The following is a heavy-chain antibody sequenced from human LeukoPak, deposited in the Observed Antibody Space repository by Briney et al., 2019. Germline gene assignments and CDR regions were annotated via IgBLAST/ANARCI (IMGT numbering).Heavy chain of an antibody. V-gene: IGHV1-2*02. J-gene: IGHJ3*02. D-gene: IGHD2-2*02. Sequence: GASVKVSCKASGYTFTGYYMHWVRQAPGQGLEWMGWINPNSGGTNYAQKFQGGVTMTRDTSISTAYMELSRLRSDDTAVYYCARSDIVVVPAAITAAFDIWGQGTMVTVSS. CDR3: ARSDIVVVPAAITAAFDI. CDR2: INPNSGGT. CDR1: GYTFTGYY.